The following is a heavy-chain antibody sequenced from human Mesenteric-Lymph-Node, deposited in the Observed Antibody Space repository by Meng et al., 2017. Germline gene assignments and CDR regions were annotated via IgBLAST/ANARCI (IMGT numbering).Heavy chain of an antibody. J-gene: IGHJ4*02. CDR1: GSSFSGYY. CDR3: ARTIGGADIVVVPAAYYFDY. CDR2: INHSGST. V-gene: IGHV4-34*01. Sequence: GSSFSGYYWSWIRQPPGKGLEWIGEINHSGSTNYNPSLKSRVTISVDTSKNQFSLKLSSVTAADTAVYYCARTIGGADIVVVPAAYYFDYWGQGTLVTVSS. D-gene: IGHD2-2*01.